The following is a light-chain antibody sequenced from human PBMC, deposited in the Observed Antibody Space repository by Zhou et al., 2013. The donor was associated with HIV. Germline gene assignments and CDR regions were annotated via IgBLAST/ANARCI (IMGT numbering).Light chain of an antibody. Sequence: EIVMTHFPGTLSLSPGERATLSCRASQSVSSSYLAWYQQKSGQAPRLLIYGASSRATGIPDRFSGSGSGTDFTLTISRLEPEDFAVYYCQQYGSSPLTFGGGTKVEIK. J-gene: IGKJ4*01. CDR2: GAS. CDR3: QQYGSSPLT. V-gene: IGKV3-20*01. CDR1: QSVSSSY.